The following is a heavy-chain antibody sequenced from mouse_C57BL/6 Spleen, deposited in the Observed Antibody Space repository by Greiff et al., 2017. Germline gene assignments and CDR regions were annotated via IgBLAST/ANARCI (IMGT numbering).Heavy chain of an antibody. Sequence: VQGVESGPGLVAPSQSLSITCTVSGFSLTSYGVDWVRQPPGKGLEWLGVIWGGGSTNYNSALMSRLSISKDNSKGTVFVKMNSRQTDDTAMYYWAKRGDGYDGGHFDVWGTGTTVTVSS. J-gene: IGHJ1*03. CDR3: AKRGDGYDGGHFDV. CDR1: GFSLTSYG. V-gene: IGHV2-9*01. CDR2: IWGGGST. D-gene: IGHD2-2*01.